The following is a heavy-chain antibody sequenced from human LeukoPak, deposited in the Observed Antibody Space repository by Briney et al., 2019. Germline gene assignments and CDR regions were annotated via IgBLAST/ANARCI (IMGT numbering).Heavy chain of an antibody. CDR1: GFTFSSYW. V-gene: IGHV3-74*01. CDR3: ARGNYYGMDV. J-gene: IGHJ6*02. Sequence: GGSLRLSWAASGFTFSSYWMHWVRQAPGKGVLWVSRINSDGTTTYYADSVKGRFTISRDNAKNTLYLQVNSLRAEDTAVYYCARGNYYGMDVWGQGTTVTVSS. CDR2: INSDGTTT.